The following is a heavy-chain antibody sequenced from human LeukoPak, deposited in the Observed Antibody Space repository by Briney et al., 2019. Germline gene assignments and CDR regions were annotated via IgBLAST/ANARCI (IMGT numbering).Heavy chain of an antibody. J-gene: IGHJ4*02. CDR2: ISHSGST. D-gene: IGHD1-26*01. V-gene: IGHV4-38-2*02. Sequence: SETLSLTCTVSGYSISSGYYWGWSRQPPGKGLEWIESISHSGSTFYNPSLKSRVTMSVDTSKNQFSLKLTSVTAADTAVYYCVRERGGATDFDYWGQGTLVTVSS. CDR3: VRERGGATDFDY. CDR1: GYSISSGYY.